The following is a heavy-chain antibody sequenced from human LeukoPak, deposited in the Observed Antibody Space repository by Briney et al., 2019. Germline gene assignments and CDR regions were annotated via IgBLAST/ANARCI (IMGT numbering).Heavy chain of an antibody. V-gene: IGHV3-23*01. CDR1: GFTFPSYA. CDR2: ISNSGGNT. D-gene: IGHD3-16*01. Sequence: PGGSLRLSCAASGFTFPSYAMSWVRQAPGKGLEWVSLISNSGGNTWYADSVKGRFTISRDNSKNTLSLQMDSLRAEDSAVYYCAKEDSAGGPNWFDPWGQGTLVTVSS. J-gene: IGHJ5*02. CDR3: AKEDSAGGPNWFDP.